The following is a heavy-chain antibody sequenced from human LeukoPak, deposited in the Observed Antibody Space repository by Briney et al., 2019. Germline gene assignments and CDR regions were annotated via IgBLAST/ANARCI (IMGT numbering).Heavy chain of an antibody. Sequence: GGSLRLSCAASGFTFSSYAMSWVRQAPGKGLEWVSAISGSGGSTYYADSVKGRFTISRDNSKNTLYLQMNSLRAEDTAVYYCAKGSGYSYGSYDAFDIWGQGTMVTVSS. CDR3: AKGSGYSYGSYDAFDI. CDR2: ISGSGGST. CDR1: GFTFSSYA. D-gene: IGHD5-18*01. J-gene: IGHJ3*02. V-gene: IGHV3-23*01.